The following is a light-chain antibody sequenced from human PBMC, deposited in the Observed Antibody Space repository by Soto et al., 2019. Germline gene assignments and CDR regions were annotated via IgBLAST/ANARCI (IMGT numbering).Light chain of an antibody. CDR3: QQYSKWPT. J-gene: IGKJ1*01. CDR2: GAS. CDR1: QSVSSKF. Sequence: IVLTQSPGALSLSPGERAALSCRASQSVSSKFLAWYQQKPGQAPRLLIYGASSRATGIPDRFSGSGSGTDSTLTISRLEPEDFAVYYCQQYSKWPTFGRGTKVDI. V-gene: IGKV3-20*01.